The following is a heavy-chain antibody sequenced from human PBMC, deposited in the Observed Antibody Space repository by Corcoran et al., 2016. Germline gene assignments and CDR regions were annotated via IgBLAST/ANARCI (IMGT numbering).Heavy chain of an antibody. Sequence: QVQLQESGPGLVKPSETLSLTCTVSGGSISSYNLSWIRQPAGKGLEWIGRIYTSGSTNYNPSLKSRVTMSVDTSKNQFSLKLSSVTSADTAVYYCARERRLYSSSSVFDYWGQGTLVTVSS. D-gene: IGHD6-13*01. CDR1: GGSISSYN. CDR3: ARERRLYSSSSVFDY. V-gene: IGHV4-4*07. CDR2: IYTSGST. J-gene: IGHJ4*02.